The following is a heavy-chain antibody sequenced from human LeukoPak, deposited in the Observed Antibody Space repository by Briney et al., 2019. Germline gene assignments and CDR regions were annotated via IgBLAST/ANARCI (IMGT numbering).Heavy chain of an antibody. CDR1: GYIFTGYY. CDR2: INPNSGGT. J-gene: IGHJ6*02. CDR3: ARDLAYGSGSLYGMDV. Sequence: ASVKVSCKASGYIFTGYYMYWVRQAPGQGLEWMGWINPNSGGTNCAQKFQGRVTMTRDTSIKTAYMELSRLRSDDTAVYYCARDLAYGSGSLYGMDVWGQGTTVTVSS. V-gene: IGHV1-2*02. D-gene: IGHD3-10*01.